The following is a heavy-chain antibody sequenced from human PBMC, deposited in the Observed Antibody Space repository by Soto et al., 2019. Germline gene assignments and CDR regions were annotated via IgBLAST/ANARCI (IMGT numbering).Heavy chain of an antibody. V-gene: IGHV2-5*02. J-gene: IGHJ4*02. Sequence: QITLKESGPTLVKPTQTLTLTCTFSVFSLSTSAVGVGWICQPPGKALEWLTVIYEDDDKRSSPSLRSRLTITKDTSKNQVVLTTTNMDPVDTATYYCAHRHRDLAGLFDSWGQGTLVTVSS. CDR2: IYEDDDK. CDR3: AHRHRDLAGLFDS. CDR1: VFSLSTSAVG.